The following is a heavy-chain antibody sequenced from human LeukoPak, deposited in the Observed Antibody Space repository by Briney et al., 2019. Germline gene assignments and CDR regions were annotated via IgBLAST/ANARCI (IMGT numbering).Heavy chain of an antibody. CDR3: ASYYYDSSGYFLDI. Sequence: SETLSLTCTVSGGSISSSSYYWSWIRQPPGKGLEWIGYIYYSGSTNYNPSLKSRVTISVDTSKNQFSLKLSSVTAADTAVYYCASYYYDSSGYFLDIWGQGTMVTVSS. J-gene: IGHJ3*02. CDR2: IYYSGST. CDR1: GGSISSSSYY. D-gene: IGHD3-22*01. V-gene: IGHV4-61*01.